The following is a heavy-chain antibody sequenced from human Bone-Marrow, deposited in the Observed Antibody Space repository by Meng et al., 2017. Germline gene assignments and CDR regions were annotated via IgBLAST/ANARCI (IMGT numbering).Heavy chain of an antibody. D-gene: IGHD3-10*01. CDR3: ARVSITMVRGVTTDAFDI. CDR1: GFTFSSYG. V-gene: IGHV3-33*01. J-gene: IGHJ3*02. Sequence: GESLKISCAASGFTFSSYGMHWVRQAPGKGLEWVAVIWYDGSNKYYADSVKGRFTISRDNSKNTLYLQMNSLRAEDTAVYYCARVSITMVRGVTTDAFDIWGQGTMVTVSS. CDR2: IWYDGSNK.